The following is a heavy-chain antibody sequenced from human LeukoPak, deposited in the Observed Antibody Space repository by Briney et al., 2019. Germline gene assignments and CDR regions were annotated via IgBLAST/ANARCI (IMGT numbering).Heavy chain of an antibody. CDR3: ANGDGFDY. D-gene: IGHD5-24*01. Sequence: PGGSLRLSCATSGFTCSNFWMSWVRQAPGKGLEWVANIKQDGSEKYNVDSVKGRFTISRDNAKNSLYLQMNSLRAEDTAVYYCANGDGFDYWGQGTLVTVSS. CDR1: GFTCSNFW. J-gene: IGHJ4*02. CDR2: IKQDGSEK. V-gene: IGHV3-7*01.